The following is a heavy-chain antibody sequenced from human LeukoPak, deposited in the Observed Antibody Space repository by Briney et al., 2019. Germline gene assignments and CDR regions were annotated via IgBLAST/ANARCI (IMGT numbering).Heavy chain of an antibody. CDR1: GVTFSSYA. CDR2: ISYDGSNK. CDR3: ARDRRGYSYGYSYYYYGMDV. D-gene: IGHD5-18*01. Sequence: PGGSLRLSCAASGVTFSSYAMHWVRQAPGKGLEWVAVISYDGSNKYYADSVKGRFTISRDNSKNTLYLQMNSLRAEDTAVYYCARDRRGYSYGYSYYYYGMDVWGQGTTVTVSS. J-gene: IGHJ6*02. V-gene: IGHV3-30-3*01.